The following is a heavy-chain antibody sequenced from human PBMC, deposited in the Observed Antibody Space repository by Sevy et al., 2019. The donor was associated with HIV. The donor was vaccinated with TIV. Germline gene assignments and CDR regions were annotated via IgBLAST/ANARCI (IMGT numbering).Heavy chain of an antibody. J-gene: IGHJ4*02. CDR3: ARDLREYSSSSKYYFDY. D-gene: IGHD6-6*01. Sequence: GGSLRLSCAASGFTFSSYSMNWVRQAPGKGLEWVSSISSSNNYIYYADSLKGRFTISRDNAKNSLYLQMNSLRAEGTAVYYCARDLREYSSSSKYYFDYWGQGILVTVSS. V-gene: IGHV3-21*01. CDR2: ISSSNNYI. CDR1: GFTFSSYS.